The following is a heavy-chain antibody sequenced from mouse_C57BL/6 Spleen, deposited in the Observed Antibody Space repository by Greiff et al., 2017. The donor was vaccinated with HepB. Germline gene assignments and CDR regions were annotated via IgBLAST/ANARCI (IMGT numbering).Heavy chain of an antibody. CDR2: IYPGDGDT. V-gene: IGHV1-82*01. CDR3: AREELGWFAY. D-gene: IGHD4-1*01. Sequence: QVQLKESGPELVKPGASVKISCKASGYAFSSSWMNWVKQRPGKGLEWIGRIYPGDGDTNYNGKFKGKATLTADKSSSTAYMQLSSLTSEDSAVYCCAREELGWFAYWGQGTLVTVSA. CDR1: GYAFSSSW. J-gene: IGHJ3*01.